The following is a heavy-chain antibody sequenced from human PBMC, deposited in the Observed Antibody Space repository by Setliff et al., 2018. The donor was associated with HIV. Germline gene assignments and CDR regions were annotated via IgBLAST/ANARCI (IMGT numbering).Heavy chain of an antibody. V-gene: IGHV3-20*01. CDR1: GFTFDDYG. J-gene: IGHJ6*02. Sequence: PGESLKISCAASGFTFDDYGMSWVRQAPGKGLEWVSGINWNGGSTGYADSVKGRFTISRDNAKNSLYLQMNSLRAEDTALYHCARVQGYYGMDVWGQGTTVTVSS. CDR3: ARVQGYYGMDV. CDR2: INWNGGST.